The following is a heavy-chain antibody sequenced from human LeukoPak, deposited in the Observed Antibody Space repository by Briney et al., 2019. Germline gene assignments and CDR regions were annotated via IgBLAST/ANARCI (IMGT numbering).Heavy chain of an antibody. CDR1: GFTLSNAW. V-gene: IGHV3-15*01. CDR3: TTEFLGGLVGGY. Sequence: GGSLRLSCAASGFTLSNAWMSWFRQAPGKGREWVGRIKSKTDGGTTDYAAPVKGRFTISRDDSKNTLYLQMNSLKTEDTAVYYCTTEFLGGLVGGYWGQGTLVTVSS. D-gene: IGHD6-6*01. CDR2: IKSKTDGGTT. J-gene: IGHJ4*02.